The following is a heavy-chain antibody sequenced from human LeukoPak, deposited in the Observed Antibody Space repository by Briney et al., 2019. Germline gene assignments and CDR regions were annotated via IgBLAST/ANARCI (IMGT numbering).Heavy chain of an antibody. CDR2: IYHSGST. CDR1: GGSISSSNW. Sequence: SETLSLTCAVSGGSISSSNWWSWVRQPPGKGLEWIGEIYHSGSTNYNPSLKSRVTISVDKSKNQFSLKLSSVTAADTAVYYCARVAIVGATEDWFDPWGQGTLVTVSS. CDR3: ARVAIVGATEDWFDP. V-gene: IGHV4-4*02. J-gene: IGHJ5*02. D-gene: IGHD1-26*01.